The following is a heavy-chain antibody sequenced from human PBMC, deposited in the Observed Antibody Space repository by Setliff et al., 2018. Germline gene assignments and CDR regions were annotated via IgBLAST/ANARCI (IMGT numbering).Heavy chain of an antibody. V-gene: IGHV4-59*11. CDR1: GGSINGHY. CDR2: IYYTGKT. D-gene: IGHD5-18*01. Sequence: PSETLSLTCTIPGGSINGHYWSWIRQPPGKGLEWIGNIYYTGKTNYNHSLKSRVTISVDTSKNQFTLKVNSVTAADTAVYYCARSSPSGDSYGPLDYWGQGTLVTVSS. J-gene: IGHJ4*02. CDR3: ARSSPSGDSYGPLDY.